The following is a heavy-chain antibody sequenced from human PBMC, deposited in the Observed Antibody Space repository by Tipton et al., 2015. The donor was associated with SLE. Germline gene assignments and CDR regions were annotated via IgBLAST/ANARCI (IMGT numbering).Heavy chain of an antibody. CDR2: INSDGSST. Sequence: GSLRLSCAASGFTFSSYWMHWVRQAPGKGLVWVSRINSDGSSTSYADSVKGRFTISRDSAKNTLYLQMNSLRAEDTAVYYCARLGYSSSWSFDYWGQGTLVTVSS. V-gene: IGHV3-74*01. CDR1: GFTFSSYW. J-gene: IGHJ4*02. D-gene: IGHD6-13*01. CDR3: ARLGYSSSWSFDY.